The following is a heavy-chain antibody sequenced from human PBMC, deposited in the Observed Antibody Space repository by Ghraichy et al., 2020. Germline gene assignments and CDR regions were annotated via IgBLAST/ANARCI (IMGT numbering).Heavy chain of an antibody. CDR1: GGSISRGSGY. Sequence: ESLNISCTVSGGSISRGSGYWGWIRQPPGKGLEFIGTVSYSGSAHYSPSLNSRVSMSVDTSKNQFSLTLTSVTAADTSVYYCARLKGVFLVWFGELKGDALDIWGQGTMVTVSS. CDR2: VSYSGSA. V-gene: IGHV4-39*01. D-gene: IGHD3-10*01. CDR3: ARLKGVFLVWFGELKGDALDI. J-gene: IGHJ3*02.